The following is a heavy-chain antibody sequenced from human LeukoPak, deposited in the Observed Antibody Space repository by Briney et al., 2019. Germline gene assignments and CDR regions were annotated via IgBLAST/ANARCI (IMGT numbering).Heavy chain of an antibody. J-gene: IGHJ6*02. CDR2: LNIGGGGT. D-gene: IGHD6-19*01. Sequence: GASLRLSCVASGFTFRNYAMSWVRQAPGKGLEWVSGLNIGGGGTDYADSVKGRVTISSDNSRNTVYLEMNSLRDEDTAAYYCAKASGSSGHAFGYGMDVWGQGTTVTVSS. CDR1: GFTFRNYA. CDR3: AKASGSSGHAFGYGMDV. V-gene: IGHV3-23*01.